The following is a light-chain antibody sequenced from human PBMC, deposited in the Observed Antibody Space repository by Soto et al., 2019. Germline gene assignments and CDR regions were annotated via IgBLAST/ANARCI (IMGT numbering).Light chain of an antibody. CDR1: QSISNW. CDR2: DAS. Sequence: DIQMTQSPSTLSASVGDRVIITCRASQSISNWLAWYQQKPGKAPKLLIFDASNLQGGVPSRFSGSGSGTELTLTITGLQPDDFATYYCQQYNTYPYTFGQGTRLEIK. J-gene: IGKJ2*01. V-gene: IGKV1-5*01. CDR3: QQYNTYPYT.